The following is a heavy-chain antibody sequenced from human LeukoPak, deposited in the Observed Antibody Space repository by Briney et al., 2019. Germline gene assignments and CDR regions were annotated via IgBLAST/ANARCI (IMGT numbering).Heavy chain of an antibody. Sequence: KPGGSLILSCTASRVTFSGYTMNWVRQAPGKGLEWVSSISSRSSDIYYADSVKGRFTISRDNARNSLYLQMSSLRAEDTAVYYCARALYYDILTGYQTHTYYFDYWGQGTLVTVSS. V-gene: IGHV3-21*01. CDR3: ARALYYDILTGYQTHTYYFDY. J-gene: IGHJ4*02. D-gene: IGHD3-9*01. CDR2: ISSRSSDI. CDR1: RVTFSGYT.